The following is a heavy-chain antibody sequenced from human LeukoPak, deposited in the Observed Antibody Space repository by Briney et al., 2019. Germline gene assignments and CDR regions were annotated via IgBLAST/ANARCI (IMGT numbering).Heavy chain of an antibody. CDR1: GGTFSSYA. CDR3: ARPHVEMATVDAFDI. D-gene: IGHD5-24*01. Sequence: SVKVSCKATGGTFSSYAISWVRQAPGQGLEWMGGIIPIFGTANYAQKFQGRVTITTDESTSTAYMELSSLRSEDTAVYYCARPHVEMATVDAFDIWGQGTMVTVSS. CDR2: IIPIFGTA. V-gene: IGHV1-69*05. J-gene: IGHJ3*02.